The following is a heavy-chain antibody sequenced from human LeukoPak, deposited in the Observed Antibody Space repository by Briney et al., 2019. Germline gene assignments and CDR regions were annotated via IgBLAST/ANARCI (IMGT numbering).Heavy chain of an antibody. CDR1: GFTFSSYA. V-gene: IGHV3-23*01. Sequence: GGSLRLSCAASGFTFSSYAMSWVRQAPGKGLEWVSAISGSGGSTYYADSVKGRFTISRDNSKNTLYLQMNSLRAEDTAVYYCAKAESERYYDFWSGYFRETNWFDLWGQGTLVTVSS. D-gene: IGHD3-3*01. CDR2: ISGSGGST. CDR3: AKAESERYYDFWSGYFRETNWFDL. J-gene: IGHJ5*02.